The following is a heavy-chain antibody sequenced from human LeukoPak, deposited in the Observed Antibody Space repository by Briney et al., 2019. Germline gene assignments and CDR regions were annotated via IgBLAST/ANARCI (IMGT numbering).Heavy chain of an antibody. V-gene: IGHV3-48*04. CDR2: ISSSGSTI. CDR1: GFTFSSYS. Sequence: GGSLRLSCAASGFTFSSYSMNWVRQAPGKGLEWVSSISSSGSTIYYADSVKGRFTISRDNAKNSLYLQMNSLRAEDTAVYYCARSYDILTGYSINRHFDYWGQGTLVTVSS. D-gene: IGHD3-9*01. J-gene: IGHJ4*02. CDR3: ARSYDILTGYSINRHFDY.